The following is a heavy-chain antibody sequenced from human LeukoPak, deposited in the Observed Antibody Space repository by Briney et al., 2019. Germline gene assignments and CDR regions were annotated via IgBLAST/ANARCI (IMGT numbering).Heavy chain of an antibody. D-gene: IGHD3-10*01. CDR3: ARAEDGSITGFDY. V-gene: IGHV3-23*01. CDR1: GFTFSSYA. Sequence: SGGSLRLSCAASGFTFSSYAMNWVRQAPGKGLEWVSAISGGGGTTYYADSVKGRFTISRDNSKNTLFLQLNSLRAEDTAVYYCARAEDGSITGFDYWGQGTLVTVSS. CDR2: ISGGGGTT. J-gene: IGHJ4*02.